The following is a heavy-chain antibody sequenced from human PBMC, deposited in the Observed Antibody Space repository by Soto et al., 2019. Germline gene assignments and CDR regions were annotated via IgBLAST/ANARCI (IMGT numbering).Heavy chain of an antibody. V-gene: IGHV3-23*01. Sequence: GGSLRLSCAASGFTFSSYAMSWVRQAPGKGLERVSSISGSGGSTYYADSEKGGFTISRDNSKNTLYLQMNSLRAEDTALYYCAKFYRQYDAPDAFNIWGQGTMVTVSS. CDR2: ISGSGGST. CDR1: GFTFSSYA. D-gene: IGHD3-16*02. J-gene: IGHJ3*02. CDR3: AKFYRQYDAPDAFNI.